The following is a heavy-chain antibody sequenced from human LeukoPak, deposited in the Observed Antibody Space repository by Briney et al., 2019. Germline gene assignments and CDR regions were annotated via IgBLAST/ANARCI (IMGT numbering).Heavy chain of an antibody. CDR1: GYTFTSYY. V-gene: IGHV1-46*01. D-gene: IGHD3/OR15-3a*01. J-gene: IGHJ4*02. CDR3: ARGRTSERYDY. Sequence: VASVKVSCKASGYTFTSYYMHWVRQAPGQGLEWMGIINPSGGSTSYAQKFQGRVTMTRDMSTSTVYMELSSLRSEDTAVYYRARGRTSERYDYWGQGTLVTVSS. CDR2: INPSGGST.